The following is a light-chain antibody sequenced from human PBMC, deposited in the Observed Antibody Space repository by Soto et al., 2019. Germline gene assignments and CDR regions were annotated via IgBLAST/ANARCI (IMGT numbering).Light chain of an antibody. V-gene: IGLV1-47*01. CDR1: SSNIGSNY. CDR2: RNN. J-gene: IGLJ2*01. Sequence: QSVLTQPPSASGTPGQRVTISCSGSSSNIGSNYVYWYQQLPGTAPKLLIYRNNQRPSGVPDRFSGSKSGTSASRAISGLRSEDEADYYCAAWDDSLSGSYVVFGGGTKLTVL. CDR3: AAWDDSLSGSYVV.